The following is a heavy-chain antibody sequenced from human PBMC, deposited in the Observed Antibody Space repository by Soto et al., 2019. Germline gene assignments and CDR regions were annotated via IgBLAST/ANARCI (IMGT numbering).Heavy chain of an antibody. D-gene: IGHD4-17*01. CDR2: ISGSGGSP. J-gene: IGHJ4*02. CDR1: GFTFSSYA. CDR3: SNDRAVTTVTKFDY. Sequence: GGSLRLSCAASGFTFSSYAMSWVRQAPGKGLEWVSAISGSGGSPYYADSVKGRFTISRDKSKNTLYLQMNSLRGEDTAVYYCSNDRAVTTVTKFDYWGQGTLVTVSS. V-gene: IGHV3-23*01.